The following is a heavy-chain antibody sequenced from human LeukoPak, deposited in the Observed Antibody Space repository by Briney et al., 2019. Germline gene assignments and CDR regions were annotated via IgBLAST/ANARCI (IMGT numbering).Heavy chain of an antibody. CDR2: ISAYNGNT. J-gene: IGHJ5*02. Sequence: ASVKVSCKASGYTFTSYGISWVRQAPGQGLEWMGWISAYNGNTNYAQKLQGRVTMTTDTSTSTAYMELRSLRSDDTAVYYCARGWDYYGSGPNGPYNWFDPWGQGTLVTVSS. D-gene: IGHD3-10*01. CDR3: ARGWDYYGSGPNGPYNWFDP. CDR1: GYTFTSYG. V-gene: IGHV1-18*01.